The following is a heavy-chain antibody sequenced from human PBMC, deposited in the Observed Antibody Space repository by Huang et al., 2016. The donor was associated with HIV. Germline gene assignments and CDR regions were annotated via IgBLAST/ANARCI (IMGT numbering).Heavy chain of an antibody. CDR1: GDSISRGGYL. CDR3: ARDRITQCNGGRCYSDWSDP. D-gene: IGHD2-15*01. CDR2: IYYTGTT. J-gene: IGHJ5*02. V-gene: IGHV4-30-4*08. Sequence: QVQLQESGPGPVKPSQTLSLTCTVSGDSISRGGYLWSWIRQSPGKGLGWIGSIYYTGTTSSNPSLRSRVTMSVDTSKNQFSLRLTSVTAEDTAVYYCARDRITQCNGGRCYSDWSDPWGQGTLVIVSS.